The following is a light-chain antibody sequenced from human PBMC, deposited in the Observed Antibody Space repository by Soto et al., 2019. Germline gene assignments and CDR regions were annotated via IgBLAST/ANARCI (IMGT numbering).Light chain of an antibody. J-gene: IGKJ4*01. Sequence: DIQMTQSPSTLSASVGDRVAITCQASQSMSSWLTWYQQKPGKAPKLLIYKASSLESGVPSRFSGSGSGTEFTLTISSLQPEDFATYYCQQYNSYVTFGGGTKVEIK. CDR1: QSMSSW. V-gene: IGKV1-5*03. CDR2: KAS. CDR3: QQYNSYVT.